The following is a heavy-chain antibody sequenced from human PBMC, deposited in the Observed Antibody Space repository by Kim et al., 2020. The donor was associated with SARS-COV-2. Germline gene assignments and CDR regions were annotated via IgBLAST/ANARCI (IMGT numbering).Heavy chain of an antibody. CDR2: TA. V-gene: IGHV1-69*01. Sequence: TANYAQKFQGRVTITADESTSTAYMELSSLRSEDTAVYYCAIAAASGGDYWGQGTLVTVSS. J-gene: IGHJ4*02. CDR3: AIAAASGGDY. D-gene: IGHD3-10*01.